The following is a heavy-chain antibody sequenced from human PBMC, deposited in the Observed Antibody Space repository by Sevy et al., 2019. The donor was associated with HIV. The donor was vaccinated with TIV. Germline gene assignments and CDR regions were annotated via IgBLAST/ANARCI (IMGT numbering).Heavy chain of an antibody. Sequence: ASVKVSCKASGYTFTGYYMHWMRQAPGQGLEWMGWINPDSGGPTYAPKFQGRVTLTRDTSISTAYMDLSRLKSDETAVYYRMRDDRDGYFEYWGQGTLVTVSS. CDR1: GYTFTGYY. CDR3: MRDDRDGYFEY. J-gene: IGHJ4*02. V-gene: IGHV1-2*02. CDR2: INPDSGGP.